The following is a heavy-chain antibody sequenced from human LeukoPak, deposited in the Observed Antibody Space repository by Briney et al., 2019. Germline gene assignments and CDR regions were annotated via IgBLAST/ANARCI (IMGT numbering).Heavy chain of an antibody. CDR2: INHSGST. CDR3: ARLVDYYDSSGYHIGAFDI. V-gene: IGHV4-34*01. Sequence: SETLSLTCAVYGGSFSGYFWTWIRQPPGEGLEWIGEINHSGSTNYNPSLRSRVTISVDTSKNQFSLKLTSVTAADTAVYYCARLVDYYDSSGYHIGAFDIWGQGTMVTVSS. CDR1: GGSFSGYF. D-gene: IGHD3-22*01. J-gene: IGHJ3*02.